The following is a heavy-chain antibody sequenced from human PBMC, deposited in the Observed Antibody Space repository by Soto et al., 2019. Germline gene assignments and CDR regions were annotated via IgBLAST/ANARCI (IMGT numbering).Heavy chain of an antibody. V-gene: IGHV4-31*03. CDR1: GGSISSGGYY. CDR3: ARHDRGPDYLDFEY. Sequence: SETLSLTCTVSGGSISSGGYYWSWIRQHPGKGLEWIGYIYYSGSTYYNPSLKSRVTISVDTSKNQFSLKLSSVTAADTAVYYCARHDRGPDYLDFEYWGQGTLVTVSS. CDR2: IYYSGST. J-gene: IGHJ4*02. D-gene: IGHD4-17*01.